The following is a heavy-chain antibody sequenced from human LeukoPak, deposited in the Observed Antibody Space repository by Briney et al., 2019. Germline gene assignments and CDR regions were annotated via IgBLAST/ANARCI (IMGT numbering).Heavy chain of an antibody. CDR1: GGSFSGYY. D-gene: IGHD6-19*01. V-gene: IGHV4-34*01. J-gene: IGHJ4*02. Sequence: SETLSLTCAVYGGSFSGYYWSWIRQPPGKGLEWIGEINHSGSTNYNPSLKSRVTISVDTSKNQFSLKLSSVTAADTAVYYCASRRKTRIAVAGTLDYWGQGTLVTVSS. CDR3: ASRRKTRIAVAGTLDY. CDR2: INHSGST.